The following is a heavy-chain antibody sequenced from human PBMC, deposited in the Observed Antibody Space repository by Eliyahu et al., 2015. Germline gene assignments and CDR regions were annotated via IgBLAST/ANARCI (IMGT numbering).Heavy chain of an antibody. CDR3: GRGGRIPGN. CDR1: GFTFSDFY. J-gene: IGHJ4*02. V-gene: IGHV3-11*01. Sequence: QVQLVESGGDLVKPGGSLXLXCAAXGFTFSDFYMTWLRQAPGKVPEWISCIEPSGRKTFYADSVKGRFTISRDNARNSLFLQMNSLRAEDTAIYYCGRGGRIPGNWGQGTLVTVSS. D-gene: IGHD1-26*01. CDR2: IEPSGRKT.